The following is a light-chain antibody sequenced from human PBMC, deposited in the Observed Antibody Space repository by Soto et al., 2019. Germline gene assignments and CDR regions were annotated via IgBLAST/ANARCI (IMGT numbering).Light chain of an antibody. CDR1: QSVSSSY. Sequence: EVVLTQSPVTLSLSPGERATLSCRASQSVSSSYLAWYQQKPGQAPRLLIYGASSSATGIPDRFSGSVSGTDFTLTISRLEPEDFAVYYCQQYDTSIWAYTFGQGTKLEIK. J-gene: IGKJ2*01. CDR3: QQYDTSIWAYT. V-gene: IGKV3-20*01. CDR2: GAS.